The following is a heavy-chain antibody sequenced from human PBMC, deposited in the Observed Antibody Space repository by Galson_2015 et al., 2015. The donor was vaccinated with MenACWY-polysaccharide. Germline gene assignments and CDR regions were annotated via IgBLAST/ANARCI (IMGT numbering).Heavy chain of an antibody. D-gene: IGHD4-11*01. V-gene: IGHV3-48*02. Sequence: SLRLSCAASGFTFTSYAMSWARRAPGKGLEWVSSVSSGSGTIYYAESVKGRFTISRDNAQSSLYLQLNSLRDEDTAVYYCARVAYSSRTFDSWGQGTLVTVSS. CDR1: GFTFTSYA. CDR3: ARVAYSSRTFDS. CDR2: VSSGSGTI. J-gene: IGHJ4*02.